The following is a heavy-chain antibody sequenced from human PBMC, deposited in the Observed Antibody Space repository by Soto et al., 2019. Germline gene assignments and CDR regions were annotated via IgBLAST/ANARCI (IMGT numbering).Heavy chain of an antibody. Sequence: GGSLRLSCAASGFTFNTYAMHWVRQAPGKGLEWVSIISFDGSKKYYADSVRGRFTISRDNSENTVYLQMNSLRPEDTAIYYCARDFYGGNSGSVGYWGQGTLVTVSS. J-gene: IGHJ4*02. CDR2: ISFDGSKK. CDR1: GFTFNTYA. D-gene: IGHD4-17*01. CDR3: ARDFYGGNSGSVGY. V-gene: IGHV3-30*14.